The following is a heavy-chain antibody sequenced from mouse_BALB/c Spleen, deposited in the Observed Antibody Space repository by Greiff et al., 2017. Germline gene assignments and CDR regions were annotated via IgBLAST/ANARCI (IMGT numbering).Heavy chain of an antibody. CDR1: GYAFSSYW. V-gene: IGHV1-80*01. J-gene: IGHJ2*01. D-gene: IGHD2-1*01. CDR3: AREGIYYGNYGY. CDR2: IYPGDGDT. Sequence: QVQLQQSGAELVRPGSSVKISCKASGYAFSSYWMNWVKQRPGQGLEWIGQIYPGDGDTNYNGKFKGKATLTADKSSSTAYMQLSSLTSEDSAVYFCAREGIYYGNYGYWGQGTTLTVSS.